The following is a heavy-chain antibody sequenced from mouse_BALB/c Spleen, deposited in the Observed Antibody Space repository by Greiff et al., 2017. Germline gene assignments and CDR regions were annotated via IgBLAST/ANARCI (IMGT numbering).Heavy chain of an antibody. Sequence: VKLVESGPGLVQPSQSLSITCTVSGFSLTSYGVHWVRQSPGKGLEWLGVIWSGGSTDYNAAFISRLSISKDNSKSQVFFKMNSLQANDTAIYYCASITTAYYYAMDYWGQGTSVTVSS. CDR1: GFSLTSYG. CDR3: ASITTAYYYAMDY. CDR2: IWSGGST. D-gene: IGHD1-2*01. J-gene: IGHJ4*01. V-gene: IGHV2-2*02.